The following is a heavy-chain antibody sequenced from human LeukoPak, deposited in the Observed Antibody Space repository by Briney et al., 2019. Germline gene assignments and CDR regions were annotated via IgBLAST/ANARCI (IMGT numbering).Heavy chain of an antibody. J-gene: IGHJ3*02. V-gene: IGHV3-74*01. CDR1: GFTFSSYW. Sequence: GGSLRLSCAASGFTFSSYWMHWVRQAPGKGLVWVSRINSDGSSTSYADSVKGRSTISRDNAKNSLYLQIHSLRAEDTAVYYCARDWYNNSDAFDIWGQGTMVTVSS. CDR2: INSDGSST. CDR3: ARDWYNNSDAFDI. D-gene: IGHD4-11*01.